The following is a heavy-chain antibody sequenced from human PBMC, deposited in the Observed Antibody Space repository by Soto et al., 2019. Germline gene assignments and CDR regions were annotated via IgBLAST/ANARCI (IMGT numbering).Heavy chain of an antibody. CDR3: TTVGVLRFLEWLPNDY. CDR2: IKSKTDGGTT. V-gene: IGHV3-15*01. CDR1: GFTFSNAW. D-gene: IGHD3-3*01. J-gene: IGHJ4*02. Sequence: ESGGSLVKPGGSLRLSCAASGFTFSNAWLSWVRQAPGKGLEWVGRIKSKTDGGTTDYAAPVKGRFTISRVDSKNTLYLQMNSLKTEDTGVYYCTTVGVLRFLEWLPNDYWGQGTLVTVSS.